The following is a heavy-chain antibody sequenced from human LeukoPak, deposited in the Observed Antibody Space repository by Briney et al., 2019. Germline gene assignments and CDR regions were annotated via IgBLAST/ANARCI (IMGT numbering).Heavy chain of an antibody. J-gene: IGHJ6*02. D-gene: IGHD2-15*01. CDR3: ANVVAATDYYYYGMDV. CDR2: IRYDGSNK. V-gene: IGHV3-30*02. CDR1: GFTFSSYG. Sequence: AGGSLRLSCAASGFTFSSYGMHWVRQAPGKGLEWVAFIRYDGSNKYYADSVKGRFTISRDNSKNTLYLQMNSLRAEDTAVYYCANVVAATDYYYYGMDVWGQGTTVTVSS.